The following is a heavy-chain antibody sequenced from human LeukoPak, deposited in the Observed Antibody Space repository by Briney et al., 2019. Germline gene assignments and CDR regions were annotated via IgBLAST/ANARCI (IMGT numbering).Heavy chain of an antibody. Sequence: ASMKVSCKASGYTFTGYYMHWVRQAPGQGLEWMGWINPNSGGTNYAQKFQGRVTMTRDTSISTAYMELSRLRSDDTAVYYCARGIYDSSGYYYGYYYGMDVWGQGTTVTVSS. CDR3: ARGIYDSSGYYYGYYYGMDV. CDR1: GYTFTGYY. D-gene: IGHD3-22*01. V-gene: IGHV1-2*02. J-gene: IGHJ6*02. CDR2: INPNSGGT.